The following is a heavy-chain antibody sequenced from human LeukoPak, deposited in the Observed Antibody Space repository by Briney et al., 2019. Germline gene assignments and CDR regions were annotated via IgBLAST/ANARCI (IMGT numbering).Heavy chain of an antibody. CDR3: GINRLGKALDI. Sequence: ASVKVSCKASGYTFTDYFIHWVRQAPGKGLEWMGWIGPKSGYTSYSQKFQGRVTVTRDTSISTAYMELSRLRSDDTAVYYCGINRLGKALDIWGQGTMVTVSS. CDR2: IGPKSGYT. J-gene: IGHJ3*02. CDR1: GYTFTDYF. V-gene: IGHV1-2*02. D-gene: IGHD7-27*01.